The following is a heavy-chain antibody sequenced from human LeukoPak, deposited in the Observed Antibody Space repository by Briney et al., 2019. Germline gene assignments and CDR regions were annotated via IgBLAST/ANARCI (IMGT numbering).Heavy chain of an antibody. CDR2: INPNSGGT. Sequence: ASVKVSCKASGYTFTGYYMHWVRQAPGQGLEWMGWINPNSGGTNYAQKFQGWVTMTRDTSISTGYMELSRLRSDDTAVYYCARDRIAARPSHYYYYYGMDVWGQGTTVTVSS. CDR3: ARDRIAARPSHYYYYYGMDV. V-gene: IGHV1-2*04. CDR1: GYTFTGYY. D-gene: IGHD6-6*01. J-gene: IGHJ6*02.